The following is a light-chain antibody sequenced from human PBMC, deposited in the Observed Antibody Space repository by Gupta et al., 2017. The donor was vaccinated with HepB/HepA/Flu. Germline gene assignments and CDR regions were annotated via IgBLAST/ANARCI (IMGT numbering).Light chain of an antibody. CDR2: KAS. J-gene: IGKJ2*01. CDR1: QSISSW. V-gene: IGKV1-5*03. Sequence: DIQMTQSPSTLSASVGDRVTITCWASQSISSWLAWYQQKPGKAPKLLIYKASSLESGVPSRFSGSGYGTEFTLTISSRQPDDFAPYYCQQYNSYFMYTFGQGTKLEIK. CDR3: QQYNSYFMYT.